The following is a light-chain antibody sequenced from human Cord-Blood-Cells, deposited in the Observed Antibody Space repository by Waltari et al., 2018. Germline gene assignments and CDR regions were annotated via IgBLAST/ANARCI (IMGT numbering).Light chain of an antibody. J-gene: IGKJ2*01. Sequence: EIVLTQSPATLSLSPGERATLSCRASQSVSSYLAWYQQKPGQAPRLLIYDASNRATGIPARFSGSGSRTDFTLTISSLEPEDFAVYYCQQRSKYTFGQGTKLEIK. CDR2: DAS. V-gene: IGKV3-11*01. CDR1: QSVSSY. CDR3: QQRSKYT.